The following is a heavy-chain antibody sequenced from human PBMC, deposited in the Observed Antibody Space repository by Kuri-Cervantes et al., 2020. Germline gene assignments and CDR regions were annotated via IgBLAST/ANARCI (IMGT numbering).Heavy chain of an antibody. CDR3: ARVATNAFDI. CDR1: GFTFDDYA. Sequence: GGSLRLSCATSGFTFDDYATHWVRQAPGKGLEWVSGISWNSGSIGYADSVKGRITVSREHAKNSLYLQMNSLRAGDTAVYYCARVATNAFDIWGRGTMVTVSS. CDR2: ISWNSGSI. V-gene: IGHV3-9*01. J-gene: IGHJ3*02. D-gene: IGHD4-11*01.